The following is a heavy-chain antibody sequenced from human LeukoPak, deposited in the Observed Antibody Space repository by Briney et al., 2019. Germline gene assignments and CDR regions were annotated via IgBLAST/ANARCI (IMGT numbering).Heavy chain of an antibody. D-gene: IGHD6-19*01. V-gene: IGHV4-38-2*02. CDR3: ARVFVGIAVPGEGDYFDY. J-gene: IGHJ4*02. Sequence: PSETLSLTCTVSGYFISSGYYWGWIRQSPGKGLEWIGSIYLSGSSYYNPSLKSRVTISVDTSRNQFSLKLTSVTAADTAVYYCARVFVGIAVPGEGDYFDYWGQGTLVTVSS. CDR1: GYFISSGYY. CDR2: IYLSGSS.